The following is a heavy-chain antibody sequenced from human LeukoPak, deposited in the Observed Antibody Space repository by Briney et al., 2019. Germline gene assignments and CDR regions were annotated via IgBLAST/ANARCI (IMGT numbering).Heavy chain of an antibody. V-gene: IGHV1-69*13. D-gene: IGHD3-3*01. CDR1: GGTFISYA. J-gene: IGHJ5*02. Sequence: ASVTVSCKASGGTFISYAISWVRQAPGQGLEWMGGIIPIFGTANYAQKFQGRVTITADESTSTAYMELSSLRSEDTAVYYCARVGDFWSGYPQRNWFDPWGQGTLVTVSS. CDR2: IIPIFGTA. CDR3: ARVGDFWSGYPQRNWFDP.